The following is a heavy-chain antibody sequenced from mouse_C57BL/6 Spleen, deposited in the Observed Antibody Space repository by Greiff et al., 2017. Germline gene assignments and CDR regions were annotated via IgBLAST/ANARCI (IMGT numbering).Heavy chain of an antibody. CDR3: ARSQGKGGYYFDY. Sequence: VQLQQSGAELARPGASVTMSCKASGYTFTSYTMHWVKQRPGQGLEWIGYINPSSGYTKYNQKFKDKATLTADKSSSTAYMQLSSLTSEDSAVYYCARSQGKGGYYFDYWGQGTTLTVSS. J-gene: IGHJ2*01. CDR2: INPSSGYT. CDR1: GYTFTSYT. D-gene: IGHD1-3*01. V-gene: IGHV1-4*01.